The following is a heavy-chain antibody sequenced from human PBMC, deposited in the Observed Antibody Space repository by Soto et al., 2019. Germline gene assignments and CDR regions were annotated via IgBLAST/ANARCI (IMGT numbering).Heavy chain of an antibody. CDR3: SRHDVTVTFNYFDP. D-gene: IGHD4-17*01. CDR1: GASIGSGGYY. V-gene: IGHV4-39*01. CDR2: IDYSGST. Sequence: QVQLQESGPGLEKPSETLSLTCTVSGASIGSGGYYWGWIRQPPGKGLEWIGSIDYSGSTNYNPSLKSRVTISVDTSNNQSSLELSSVTAADTALYFCSRHDVTVTFNYFDPWGQGTLVTVSS. J-gene: IGHJ5*02.